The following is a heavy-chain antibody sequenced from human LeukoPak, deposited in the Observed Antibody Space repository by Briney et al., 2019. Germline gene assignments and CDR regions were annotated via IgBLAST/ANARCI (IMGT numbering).Heavy chain of an antibody. Sequence: GGSLRLSCAASGFTFSSYSMNWVRQAPGKGLEWVSYISSSSSTIYYADSVKGRFTISRDNAKNSLYLQMNSLRAEDTAVYYCASSGWTTDYWGQGTLVTVSS. CDR2: ISSSSSTI. D-gene: IGHD6-19*01. V-gene: IGHV3-48*01. J-gene: IGHJ4*02. CDR1: GFTFSSYS. CDR3: ASSGWTTDY.